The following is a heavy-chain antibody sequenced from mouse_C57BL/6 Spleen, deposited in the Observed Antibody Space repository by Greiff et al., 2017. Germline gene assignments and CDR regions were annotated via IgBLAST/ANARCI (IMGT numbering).Heavy chain of an antibody. CDR3: ARREPTGTVLFAY. CDR1: GYTFTSYW. Sequence: QVHVKQSGAELVQPGASVKLSCKASGYTFTSYWMHWVKQRPGRGLEWIGRIDPNSGGTKYNEKFKSKATLTVDKPSSTAYMQLSSLTSEDSAVYYCARREPTGTVLFAYWGQGTLVTVSA. D-gene: IGHD4-1*02. V-gene: IGHV1-72*01. J-gene: IGHJ3*01. CDR2: IDPNSGGT.